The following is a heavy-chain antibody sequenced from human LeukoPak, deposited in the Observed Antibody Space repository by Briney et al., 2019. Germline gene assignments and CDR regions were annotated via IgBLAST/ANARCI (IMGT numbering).Heavy chain of an antibody. J-gene: IGHJ4*02. D-gene: IGHD6-13*01. CDR1: GYTFINYD. CDR2: ISGYSGNT. V-gene: IGHV1-18*01. CDR3: AREGAAAYYFDY. Sequence: GASVKVSCKASGYTFINYDISWVRQAPGQGREWMGWISGYSGNTNYAQKLQGRVTMTTDTSTSTVYLELRSLRSDDTAVYYCAREGAAAYYFDYWGQGTLVSVSS.